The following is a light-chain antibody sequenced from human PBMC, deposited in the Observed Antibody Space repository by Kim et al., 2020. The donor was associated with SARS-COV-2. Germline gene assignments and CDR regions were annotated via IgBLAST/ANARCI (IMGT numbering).Light chain of an antibody. CDR2: DVS. CDR1: SSDVGGYNY. V-gene: IGLV2-14*04. J-gene: IGLJ2*01. CDR3: SSYTSSSTVV. Sequence: GQSITIAWPGTSSDVGGYNYVCWYQQQPGKAPKIMIYDVSKRPSGVSNRFSGSKSGDTASLTISGLQAEDEADYYCSSYTSSSTVVFGGGTQLTVL.